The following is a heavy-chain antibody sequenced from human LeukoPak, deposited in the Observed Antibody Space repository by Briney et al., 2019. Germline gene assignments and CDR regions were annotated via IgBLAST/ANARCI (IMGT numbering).Heavy chain of an antibody. V-gene: IGHV3-23*01. J-gene: IGHJ4*02. CDR2: ITDNGGSA. CDR1: GFTFNNYA. D-gene: IGHD5-18*01. CDR3: ASRLGYSFSV. Sequence: GGSLRLSCAASGFTFNNYAMSWVRQAPGRGLESGSTITDNGGSAFYADSVKGRFTISRDNSKNTLYLQMSSLRAEDTAVYYCASRLGYSFSVWGQGTLVTVSS.